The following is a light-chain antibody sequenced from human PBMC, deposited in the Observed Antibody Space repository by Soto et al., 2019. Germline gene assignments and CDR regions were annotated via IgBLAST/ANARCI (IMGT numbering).Light chain of an antibody. CDR2: AAS. J-gene: IGKJ1*01. CDR3: QRYRGAPRT. V-gene: IGKV1-27*01. CDR1: QDISNF. Sequence: DFQMTQSPSSLSASVGDRVTISCRAGQDISNFLAWYQQRPGKVPKLLIYAASTLQSGVPSRFSGSGSGTEFTLTINSLQSEDAATYFWQRYRGAPRTFGQGTKVEIK.